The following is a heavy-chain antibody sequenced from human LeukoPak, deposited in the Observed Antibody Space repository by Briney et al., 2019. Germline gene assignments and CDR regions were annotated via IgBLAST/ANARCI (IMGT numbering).Heavy chain of an antibody. CDR2: ISPTGSTT. Sequence: PGGSLRLSCTASGFSFSGHWMHWARQLPGKGLVWVSRISPTGSTTSYADSVKGRVTVSRDNAKNTLYRQVNNLRAEDTAVYYCARGPNSNWSGLDFWGQGTLLTVSS. J-gene: IGHJ4*02. V-gene: IGHV3-74*01. CDR1: GFSFSGHW. CDR3: ARGPNSNWSGLDF. D-gene: IGHD6-6*01.